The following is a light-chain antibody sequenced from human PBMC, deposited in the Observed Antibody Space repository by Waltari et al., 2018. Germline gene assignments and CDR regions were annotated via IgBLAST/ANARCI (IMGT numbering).Light chain of an antibody. V-gene: IGKV1-16*01. CDR3: QQYDTYPIT. Sequence: DIQMTQSPSLLSASVGDRVTITCRARQDIHKYLVWYQQKPGEDTKPLIYPAPTRTIGVPXXXXXXXXXXXXXLTIISLQPEDFATYYCQQYDTYPITFGQGTRLEIK. J-gene: IGKJ5*01. CDR2: PAP. CDR1: QDIHKY.